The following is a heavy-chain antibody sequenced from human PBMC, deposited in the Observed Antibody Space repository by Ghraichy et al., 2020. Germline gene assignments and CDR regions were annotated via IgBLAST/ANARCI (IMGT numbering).Heavy chain of an antibody. Sequence: GGHLRLSCAASGFTFSSYWMSWVRQAPGKGLEWVANINQDESEKYYVDSVKGRFTISRDYAENSVYLQMNSLRAEDTAVYYCARENGYYGDYLDYWGQGTLVTVSS. J-gene: IGHJ4*02. CDR2: INQDESEK. V-gene: IGHV3-7*03. CDR1: GFTFSSYW. D-gene: IGHD4-17*01. CDR3: ARENGYYGDYLDY.